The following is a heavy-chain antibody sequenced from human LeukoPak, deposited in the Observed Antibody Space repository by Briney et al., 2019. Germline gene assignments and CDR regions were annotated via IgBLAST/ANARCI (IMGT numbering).Heavy chain of an antibody. CDR2: MNPNSGNT. CDR3: ARGGGSGSYTVYYYYYMDV. J-gene: IGHJ6*03. Sequence: ASVKVSCKASGYTFTSYDINWVRQATGQGLEWMGWMNPNSGNTGYAQKFQGRVTITRNTSISTAYMELSSLRSEDTAVYYCARGGGSGSYTVYYYYYMDVWGKGTTVTVSS. V-gene: IGHV1-8*03. D-gene: IGHD3-10*01. CDR1: GYTFTSYD.